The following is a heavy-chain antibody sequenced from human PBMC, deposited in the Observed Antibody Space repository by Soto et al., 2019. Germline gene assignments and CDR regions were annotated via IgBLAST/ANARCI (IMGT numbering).Heavy chain of an antibody. CDR3: ARIDSSSWYGDDWFDP. Sequence: VASVKVSCKASGGTFSSYAISWVRQAPGQGLEWMGGIIPIFGTANYAQKFQGRVTITADESTSTAYMELSSLRSEDTAVYYCARIDSSSWYGDDWFDPWGQGTLVTVSS. J-gene: IGHJ5*02. V-gene: IGHV1-69*13. CDR1: GGTFSSYA. D-gene: IGHD6-13*01. CDR2: IIPIFGTA.